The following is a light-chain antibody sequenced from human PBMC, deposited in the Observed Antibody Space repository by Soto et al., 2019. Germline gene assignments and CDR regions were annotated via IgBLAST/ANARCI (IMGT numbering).Light chain of an antibody. CDR2: DTF. CDR1: QTVSSSY. J-gene: IGKJ2*01. Sequence: EIVLTQSPGTLSLSPGERVTLSCRASQTVSSSYFGWFQQRPGQAPRLLIYDTFSRATGIPDRFSASGSGTDFTLTISRLEPEDFAVYYCHQYSGPPYTVGQGTKLEI. CDR3: HQYSGPPYT. V-gene: IGKV3-20*01.